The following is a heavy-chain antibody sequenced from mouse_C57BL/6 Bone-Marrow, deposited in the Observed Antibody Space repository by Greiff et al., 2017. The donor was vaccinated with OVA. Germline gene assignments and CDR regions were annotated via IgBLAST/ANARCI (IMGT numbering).Heavy chain of an antibody. Sequence: EVKLMESGAGLVKPGGSLKLSCAASGFTFSSYAMSWVRQTPEKRLEWVAYISSGGDYIYYADTVKGRFTISRDNARNTLYLQMSSLKSEDTAMYYCTREGRNGNYWYFDVWGTGTTVTVSS. CDR3: TREGRNGNYWYFDV. CDR2: ISSGGDYI. CDR1: GFTFSSYA. D-gene: IGHD2-1*01. J-gene: IGHJ1*03. V-gene: IGHV5-9-1*02.